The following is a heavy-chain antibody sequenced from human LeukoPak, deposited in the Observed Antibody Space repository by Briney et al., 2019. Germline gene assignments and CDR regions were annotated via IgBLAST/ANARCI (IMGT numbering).Heavy chain of an antibody. CDR1: GGSISSYY. CDR2: IYYSGST. V-gene: IGHV4-59*01. CDR3: ARERYDILTGYVMDV. D-gene: IGHD3-9*01. J-gene: IGHJ6*03. Sequence: SETLSLTCTVSGGSISSYYWSWIRQPPGKGLEWIGYIYYSGSTNYNPSLKSRVTISVDTSKNQFSLKLSSVTAADTAVYYCARERYDILTGYVMDVWGKGTTVTVSS.